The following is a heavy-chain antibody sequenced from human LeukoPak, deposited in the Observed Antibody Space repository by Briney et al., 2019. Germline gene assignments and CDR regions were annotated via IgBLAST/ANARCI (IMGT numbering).Heavy chain of an antibody. CDR2: IPCDGSSK. D-gene: IGHD2-2*02. CDR1: GFTFSSYG. V-gene: IGHV3-30*18. Sequence: PGGSLRLSCAASGFTFSSYGMHWVRQAPGKGLEWVAVIPCDGSSKNYADSVKGRFTISRDNSRNTLNLQVNSLRAGDTAVYYCAKGVTDDCDSTNCYIVDVWGQGTTVTVSS. CDR3: AKGVTDDCDSTNCYIVDV. J-gene: IGHJ6*02.